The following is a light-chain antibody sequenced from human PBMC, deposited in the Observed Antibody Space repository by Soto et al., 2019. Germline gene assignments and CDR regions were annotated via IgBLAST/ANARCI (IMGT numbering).Light chain of an antibody. CDR3: QQYNSYPYT. CDR2: DAS. Sequence: DIQMTQSPSTLSASIGDRVTITCRASQSISNWLAWYQQKPGEAPKLLIYDASSLESGVPSRFSGSGSGTECILTISSLQPDYFAIYYCQQYNSYPYTFGQRNKLEIK. V-gene: IGKV1-5*01. J-gene: IGKJ2*01. CDR1: QSISNW.